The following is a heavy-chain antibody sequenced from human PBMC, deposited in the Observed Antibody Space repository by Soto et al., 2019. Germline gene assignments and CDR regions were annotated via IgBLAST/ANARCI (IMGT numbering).Heavy chain of an antibody. CDR1: GFIFSDYV. Sequence: GGSLRLSCAAPGFIFSDYVMHWVRQAPGKGLEWVAVMWYHGRDLFYTDSVKGRFTISRDNSKNTLFLQMNSLRAEDTAVYYCARDFNPPIPIFGVVSDYNWFDPWGQGTLVT. D-gene: IGHD3-3*01. CDR3: ARDFNPPIPIFGVVSDYNWFDP. CDR2: MWYHGRDL. J-gene: IGHJ5*02. V-gene: IGHV3-33*01.